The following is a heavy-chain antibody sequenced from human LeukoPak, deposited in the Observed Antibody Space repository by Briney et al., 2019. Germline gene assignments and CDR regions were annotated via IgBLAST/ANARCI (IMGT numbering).Heavy chain of an antibody. CDR2: ISVGGRT. D-gene: IGHD2-21*02. CDR3: ATDQKTASGFDY. J-gene: IGHJ4*02. Sequence: GGSLRLSCAASGFTFSSYAMNWVRQAPGKGLEWVSSISVGGRTYYADSLKGRFTISRDISKNTLVPQMNSLKAEDPAVYYCATDQKTASGFDYWGQGTLVTVS. V-gene: IGHV3-23*01. CDR1: GFTFSSYA.